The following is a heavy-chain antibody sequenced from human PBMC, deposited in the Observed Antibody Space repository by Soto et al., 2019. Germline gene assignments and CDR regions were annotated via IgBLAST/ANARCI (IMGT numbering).Heavy chain of an antibody. Sequence: EVQLLESGGGLVQPGGSLRLSCAASGFTFSSYAMSWVRQAPGKGLEWVSGISGSGDSTYYADSVKGRFTVPRDNSKNALYLQMNSLRAEDTAVYYCAKEAIFGVVIRVGWFDPWGQGTLVTVSS. D-gene: IGHD3-3*01. J-gene: IGHJ5*02. CDR2: ISGSGDST. V-gene: IGHV3-23*01. CDR1: GFTFSSYA. CDR3: AKEAIFGVVIRVGWFDP.